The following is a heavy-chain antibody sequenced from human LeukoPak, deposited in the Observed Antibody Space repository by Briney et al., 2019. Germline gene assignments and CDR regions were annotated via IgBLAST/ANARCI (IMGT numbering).Heavy chain of an antibody. Sequence: SETLSLTCTVPGYSISSGHYWAWIRQSPEQGLEWIASMFHSGSTYYNPSLKSRVTTSADTSKNEFSLKLSSVTAADTAVYYCARAGTNLGDYDYWGQGTLVTVSS. CDR2: MFHSGST. CDR1: GYSISSGHY. J-gene: IGHJ4*02. CDR3: ARAGTNLGDYDY. V-gene: IGHV4-38-2*02. D-gene: IGHD4-17*01.